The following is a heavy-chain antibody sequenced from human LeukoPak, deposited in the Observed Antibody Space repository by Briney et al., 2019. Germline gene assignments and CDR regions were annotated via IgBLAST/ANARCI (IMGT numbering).Heavy chain of an antibody. CDR2: IKQDGSEK. J-gene: IGHJ4*02. CDR3: GASVFW. D-gene: IGHD3-3*01. V-gene: IGHV3-7*03. Sequence: GGSLRLSCAVSRFTFRSYWMSWVRQAPGKGLEWVANIKQDGSEKNYVDSVKGRFTISRDNAKNSLYLQMNSLRAEDSAVYYCGASVFWWGQGTLVTVSS. CDR1: RFTFRSYW.